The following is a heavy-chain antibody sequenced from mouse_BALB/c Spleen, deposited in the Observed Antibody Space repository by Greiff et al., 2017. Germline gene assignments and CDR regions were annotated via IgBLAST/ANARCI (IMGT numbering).Heavy chain of an antibody. J-gene: IGHJ3*01. CDR1: GYTFTSYW. D-gene: IGHD4-1*01. CDR3: ATGTWFAY. Sequence: HVQLKESGAELARPGACVTLSCKASGYTFTSYWMQWVKQRPGQGLEWIGAIYPGDGDTRYTPKFKGKATLTADKSSSTAYMQLRSLASEESAVYYCATGTWFAYWGQGTLVTVSA. CDR2: IYPGDGDT. V-gene: IGHV1-87*01.